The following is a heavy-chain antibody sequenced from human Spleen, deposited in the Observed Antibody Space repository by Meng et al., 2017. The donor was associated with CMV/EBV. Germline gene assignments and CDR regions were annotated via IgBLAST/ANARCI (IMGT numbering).Heavy chain of an antibody. J-gene: IGHJ4*02. CDR3: ARAKDDFWNGFDY. CDR2: ISYDGNNK. V-gene: IGHV3-30*04. D-gene: IGHD3/OR15-3a*01. CDR1: GFTFSRYS. Sequence: AAPGFTFSRYSMHWVRQAPGKGLEWVAVISYDGNNKHYADSVKGRFTVSRDNAKNTLYLQMNSLRTEDTAIYYCARAKDDFWNGFDYWGQGTLVTVSS.